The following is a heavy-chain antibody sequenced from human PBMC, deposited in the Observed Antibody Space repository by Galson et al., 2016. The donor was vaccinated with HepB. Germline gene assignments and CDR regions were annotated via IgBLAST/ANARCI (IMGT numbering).Heavy chain of an antibody. J-gene: IGHJ6*02. Sequence: SLRLSCAAPGLTVSNTYMRWVRHAPGNGREWVAIIYSGGNTYYAAPVKDRFTISRDNPMNTMYLQMNSLRAEDTAVYYCSREGGGYGAHYYYRMDVWGQGTTVTVSS. CDR1: GLTVSNTY. V-gene: IGHV3-53*01. CDR3: SREGGGYGAHYYYRMDV. CDR2: IYSGGNT. D-gene: IGHD5-12*01.